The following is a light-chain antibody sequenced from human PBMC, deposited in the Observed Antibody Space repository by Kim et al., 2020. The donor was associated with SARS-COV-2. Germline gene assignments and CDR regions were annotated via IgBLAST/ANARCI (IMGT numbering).Light chain of an antibody. CDR2: YDS. Sequence: PGQTARITCGGNNIGIKSVNWYRQKPGEAPVVVMYYDSDRPSGIPDRFSGSNSGNTATLTISRVEAGDEADYYCQVWDRNSDHYVFGTATKVTVL. J-gene: IGLJ1*01. V-gene: IGLV3-21*04. CDR1: NIGIKS. CDR3: QVWDRNSDHYV.